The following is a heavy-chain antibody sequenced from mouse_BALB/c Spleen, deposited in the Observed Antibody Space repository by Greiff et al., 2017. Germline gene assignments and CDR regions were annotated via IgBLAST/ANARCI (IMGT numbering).Heavy chain of an antibody. D-gene: IGHD2-2*01. CDR3: AREDGYDGFYAMDY. CDR2: ISNGGGST. Sequence: EVQLVESGGGLVQPGGSLKLSCAASGFTFSSYTMSWVRQTPEKRLEWVAYISNGGGSTYYPDTVKGRFTISRDNAKNTLYLQMSSLKSEDTAMYYCAREDGYDGFYAMDYWGQGTSVTVSS. J-gene: IGHJ4*01. V-gene: IGHV5-12-2*01. CDR1: GFTFSSYT.